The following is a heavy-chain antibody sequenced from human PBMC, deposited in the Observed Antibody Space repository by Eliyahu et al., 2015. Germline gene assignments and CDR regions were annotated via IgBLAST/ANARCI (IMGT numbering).Heavy chain of an antibody. CDR3: ARGGGYDYVWGSYRYPLWFDP. CDR1: GWSFXGYY. J-gene: IGHJ5*02. D-gene: IGHD3-16*02. CDR2: XXHSGST. V-gene: IGHV4-34*01. Sequence: QVQLQQWGAGLLKPSETLSLTCAFYGWSFXGYYWSWIXQPPGQGLEWIGEXXHSGSTNYNPSLKSRVTISVDTSKNQFSLKLSSVTAADTAVYYCARGGGYDYVWGSYRYPLWFDPWGQGTLVTVSS.